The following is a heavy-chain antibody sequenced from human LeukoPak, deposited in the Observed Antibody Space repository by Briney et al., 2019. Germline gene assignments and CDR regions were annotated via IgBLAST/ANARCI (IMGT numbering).Heavy chain of an antibody. CDR3: ASEVVTDAFDI. CDR2: ISSSSSYI. CDR1: GFTFSSYS. J-gene: IGHJ3*02. V-gene: IGHV3-21*01. D-gene: IGHD4-23*01. Sequence: GGSLRLSCAASGFTFSSYSMNWVRQAPGKGLEWVSSISSSSSYIYYADSVKGRFTISRDNAKNSLYLRMNSLRAEDTAVYYCASEVVTDAFDIWGQGTMVTVSS.